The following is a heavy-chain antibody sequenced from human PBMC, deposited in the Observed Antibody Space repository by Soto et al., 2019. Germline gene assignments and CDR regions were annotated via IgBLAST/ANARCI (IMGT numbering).Heavy chain of an antibody. D-gene: IGHD5-12*01. CDR3: AKDSSGYGPFLSREFDY. V-gene: IGHV3-23*01. CDR1: GFTFSSYA. J-gene: IGHJ4*02. CDR2: ISGSGGST. Sequence: GGSLRLSCAASGFTFSSYAMSWVRQAPGKGLEWVSAISGSGGSTYYADSVKGRFTISRDNSKNTLYLQMNSLRAEDTAVYYCAKDSSGYGPFLSREFDYWGQGTLVTVSS.